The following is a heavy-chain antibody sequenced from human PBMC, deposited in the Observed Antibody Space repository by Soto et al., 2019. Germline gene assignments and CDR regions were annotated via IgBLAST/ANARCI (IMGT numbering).Heavy chain of an antibody. V-gene: IGHV3-53*01. J-gene: IGHJ4*02. D-gene: IGHD3-16*01. Sequence: MRLSCAASGFTVSSNYMSWVRQAPGKGLEWVSVIYSGGSTYYADSVKGRFTISRDNSRNTLYLQMNSLRAEDTAVYYCARDCSDDYVWGSTLDYWGQGTLVTVSS. CDR3: ARDCSDDYVWGSTLDY. CDR2: IYSGGST. CDR1: GFTVSSNY.